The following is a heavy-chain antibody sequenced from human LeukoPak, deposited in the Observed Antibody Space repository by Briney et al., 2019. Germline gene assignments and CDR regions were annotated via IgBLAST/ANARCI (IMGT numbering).Heavy chain of an antibody. V-gene: IGHV3-21*01. Sequence: GGSLRLSCAASGFTFSSYSMNWVRQAPGKGLEWVSSISSSSSYIYYADSVKGRFTISRDNAKNSLCLQMNSLRAEDTVVYYCARDYTIFGVADAFDIWGQGTMVTVSS. CDR1: GFTFSSYS. D-gene: IGHD3-3*01. CDR2: ISSSSSYI. J-gene: IGHJ3*02. CDR3: ARDYTIFGVADAFDI.